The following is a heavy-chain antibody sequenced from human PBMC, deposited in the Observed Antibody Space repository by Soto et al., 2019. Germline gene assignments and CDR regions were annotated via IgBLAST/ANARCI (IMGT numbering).Heavy chain of an antibody. V-gene: IGHV5-51*01. CDR3: ARRGTGTTSRLNWFDP. D-gene: IGHD1-7*01. J-gene: IGHJ5*02. CDR1: GYSFTSYW. CDR2: IYPGDSDT. Sequence: GESLKISCKGSGYSFTSYWILWVRQMPAKGLEWMGTIYPGDSDTRYSPSFQGQVTTSADKSISTAYLQWSSLKASDTAMYYCARRGTGTTSRLNWFDPWGQGTLVTVSS.